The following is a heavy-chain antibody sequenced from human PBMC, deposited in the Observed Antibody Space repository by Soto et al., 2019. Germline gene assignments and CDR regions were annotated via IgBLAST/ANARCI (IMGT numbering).Heavy chain of an antibody. V-gene: IGHV4-61*01. J-gene: IGHJ6*02. CDR2: IYYSGST. CDR1: GGSVSSGSYY. Sequence: SETLSLTCTVSGGSVSSGSYYWSWIRQPPGKGLEWIGYIYYSGSTNYNPSLKSRVTISVDTSKNQFSLKLSSVTAADTAVYYCAGDLGFYGMDVWGQGTTVTVSS. CDR3: AGDLGFYGMDV.